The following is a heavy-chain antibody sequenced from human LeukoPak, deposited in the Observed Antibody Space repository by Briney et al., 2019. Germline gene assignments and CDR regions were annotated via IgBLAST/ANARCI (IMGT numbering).Heavy chain of an antibody. V-gene: IGHV1-18*01. J-gene: IGHJ4*02. CDR1: GYTFTSYG. D-gene: IGHD3-10*01. CDR3: ARRGLDY. Sequence: GASVKVSCKASGYTFTSYGISWVRQAPGQGLEWMGWINNYNNNTNYVQKFQGRVTMTTDASTNTAYMELRSLRSDDTAVYYCARRGLDYWGQGTLVTVSS. CDR2: INNYNNNT.